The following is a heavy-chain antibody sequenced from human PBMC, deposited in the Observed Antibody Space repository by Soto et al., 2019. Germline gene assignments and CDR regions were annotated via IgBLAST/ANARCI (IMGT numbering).Heavy chain of an antibody. D-gene: IGHD3-3*01. CDR1: GFTFSRYW. CDR2: VKGDEITA. CDR3: ARGAEGAYYHDY. Sequence: DVQLVESGGGSVQPGGSLRLSCVASGFTFSRYWVHWVRQAPGKGLVWVSRVKGDEITATYADSVEGRFTISRDNAKXXXXXXXXXXRADDTAVYYCARGAEGAYYHDYWGQGTLVTVSS. J-gene: IGHJ4*02. V-gene: IGHV3-74*01.